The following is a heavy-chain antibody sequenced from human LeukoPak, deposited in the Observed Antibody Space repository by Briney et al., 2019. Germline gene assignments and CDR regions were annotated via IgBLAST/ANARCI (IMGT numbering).Heavy chain of an antibody. CDR2: INQDGSEK. J-gene: IGHJ4*02. Sequence: PGGSLRLSCAASGFTFSSLWMTWVRQAPGKGLEWVANINQDGSEKYFVDSVKGRFTISRDNAKNSVFLQMNSLTVEDTAVYYCARDGGVSGYDLLEYWGQGTLVTVSS. CDR1: GFTFSSLW. V-gene: IGHV3-7*01. D-gene: IGHD5-12*01. CDR3: ARDGGVSGYDLLEY.